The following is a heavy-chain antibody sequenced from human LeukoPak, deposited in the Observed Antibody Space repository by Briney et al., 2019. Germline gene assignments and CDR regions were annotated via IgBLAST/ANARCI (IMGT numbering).Heavy chain of an antibody. CDR1: GGSFSGYY. Sequence: PSETLSLTCAVYGGSFSGYYWSWIRPPPGKGLEWIGEINHSGSTNYNPSLKSRVTISVDTSKNQFSLKLSSVTAADTAVYYCARGRYGSGSYYTAAGFSIFDYWGQGTLVTVSS. CDR3: ARGRYGSGSYYTAAGFSIFDY. D-gene: IGHD3-10*01. V-gene: IGHV4-34*01. CDR2: INHSGST. J-gene: IGHJ4*02.